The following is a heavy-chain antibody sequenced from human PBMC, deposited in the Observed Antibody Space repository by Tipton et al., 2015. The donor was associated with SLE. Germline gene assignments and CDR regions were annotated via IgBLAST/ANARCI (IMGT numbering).Heavy chain of an antibody. Sequence: TLSLTCAVYGASFSGHYWSWIRQPPGKGLEWIGEISHAGGTYYNPSLNSRVTISGDTSKNQFSLNLTSVTAADTAVYYCARRRIWNEVDLDYCDHGTLVTVSS. CDR3: ARRRIWNEVDLDY. V-gene: IGHV4-34*01. CDR2: ISHAGGT. D-gene: IGHD1-1*01. J-gene: IGHJ4*01. CDR1: GASFSGHY.